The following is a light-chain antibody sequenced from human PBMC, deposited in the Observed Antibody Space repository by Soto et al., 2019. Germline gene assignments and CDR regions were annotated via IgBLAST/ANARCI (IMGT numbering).Light chain of an antibody. V-gene: IGLV4-69*01. CDR3: QTWGTGIRV. J-gene: IGLJ1*01. Sequence: QLVLTQSPSASASLGASVKLTCTLSSGHSSYAIAWHQQQPEKGPRYLIKLNSDGSHIKGDGIPDRFSGSSSGAERYLTISSLQSEDEADYYCQTWGTGIRVFGTGTKVTVL. CDR2: LNSDGSH. CDR1: SGHSSYA.